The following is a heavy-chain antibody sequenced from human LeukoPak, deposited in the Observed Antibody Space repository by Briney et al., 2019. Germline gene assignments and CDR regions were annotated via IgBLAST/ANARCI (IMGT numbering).Heavy chain of an antibody. Sequence: GRSLRLSCAASGFTFNDFGMHWVRQAPGKGLEWVAFIWYDGNNKYYADSVKGRFTISRDNSKNTLYLQMNSLRAEDTAVYYCAKSLFGLKDYFDYWGQGTLVTVSS. CDR3: AKSLFGLKDYFDY. V-gene: IGHV3-33*06. D-gene: IGHD3-16*01. J-gene: IGHJ4*02. CDR1: GFTFNDFG. CDR2: IWYDGNNK.